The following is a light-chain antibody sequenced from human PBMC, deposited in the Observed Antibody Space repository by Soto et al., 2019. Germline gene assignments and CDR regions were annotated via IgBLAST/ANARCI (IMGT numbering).Light chain of an antibody. CDR3: QQFSSDPLT. CDR2: DAS. V-gene: IGKV3-20*01. Sequence: VLTHTPCTLSLSPGERATLSCRASQTVRNNYLAWYQQKPGQAPRLLIYDASSRATGIPDRFSGGGSGTDFTLTISRLEPEDFEVYYCQQFSSDPLTFGGGTKVDIK. CDR1: QTVRNNY. J-gene: IGKJ4*01.